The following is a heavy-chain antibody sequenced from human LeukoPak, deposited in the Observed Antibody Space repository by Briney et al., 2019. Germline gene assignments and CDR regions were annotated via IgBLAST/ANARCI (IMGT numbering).Heavy chain of an antibody. Sequence: PSETLSLACTVSGGSISGNYWSWIRQPPGKALEWIGYIYDSGSTNYNPSLKSRVTMSVDTSKRQFSLKLASVTAADTAEYYCARYSRNLVVIPYAIDIWGQGTMVTVSS. V-gene: IGHV4-59*08. D-gene: IGHD4-23*01. CDR2: IYDSGST. CDR3: ARYSRNLVVIPYAIDI. CDR1: GGSISGNY. J-gene: IGHJ3*02.